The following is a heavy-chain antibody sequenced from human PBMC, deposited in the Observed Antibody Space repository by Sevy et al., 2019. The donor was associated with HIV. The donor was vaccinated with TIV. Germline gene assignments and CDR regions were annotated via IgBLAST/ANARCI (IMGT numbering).Heavy chain of an antibody. V-gene: IGHV3-23*01. CDR1: EFTFSSYA. J-gene: IGHJ6*04. D-gene: IGHD2-15*01. Sequence: GGSLRLSCSASEFTFSSYAMSWVRQAPGKGLEWVSSISGSGRFTYYADFVEGRFIISRDNSKNTLSVQMNSLRAEDTAVYYCEKGFCSGATCPRDYYYYGMDVWGKGTTVTVA. CDR2: ISGSGRFT. CDR3: EKGFCSGATCPRDYYYYGMDV.